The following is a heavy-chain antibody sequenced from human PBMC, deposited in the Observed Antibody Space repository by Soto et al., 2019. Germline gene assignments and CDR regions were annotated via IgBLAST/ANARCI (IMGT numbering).Heavy chain of an antibody. CDR3: ARDTSNYFDY. D-gene: IGHD2-2*01. CDR1: GYTFSSYG. Sequence: QVQLVQSGAEVKKPGASVKVSCKTSGYTFSSYGISWVRQAPGQGLEWMGWISAYSGNTNYAQRLQGRVTMTTDTSTRIAYMELRSLISDDTAIYYCARDTSNYFDYWGQGTLVTVSS. V-gene: IGHV1-18*01. CDR2: ISAYSGNT. J-gene: IGHJ4*02.